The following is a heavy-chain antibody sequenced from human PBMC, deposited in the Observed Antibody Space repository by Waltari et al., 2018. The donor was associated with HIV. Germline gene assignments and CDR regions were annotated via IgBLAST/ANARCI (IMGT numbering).Heavy chain of an antibody. CDR1: GYTFRDYY. CDR2: ILPKRCDT. D-gene: IGHD5-12*01. Sequence: QVQLVQSGAEVKRPGASVTVSCKASGYTFRDYYIHWVRQAPGQGLEWMVWILPKRCDTRFSQEFQGRLTLTGDTSISTAYMELNRLTTDDTAVYYCTRSDGMATTLLHYWGQGTLVTVSS. J-gene: IGHJ4*02. V-gene: IGHV1-2*02. CDR3: TRSDGMATTLLHY.